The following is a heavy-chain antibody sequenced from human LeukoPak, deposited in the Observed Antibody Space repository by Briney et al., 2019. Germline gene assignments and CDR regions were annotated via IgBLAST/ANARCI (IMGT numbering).Heavy chain of an antibody. CDR2: IYGSGST. J-gene: IGHJ5*02. D-gene: IGHD2-2*01. V-gene: IGHV4-61*02. CDR3: ARGWGSTSSNYFDP. Sequence: PSETLSLTCIVSGDSITSGNFYWSWIRQPAGKGLEWIGRIYGSGSTNYSPSLRSRVTISKDASKNQFSLKLNSVTAADTAVYYCARGWGSTSSNYFDPWGQGTLVIVSS. CDR1: GDSITSGNFY.